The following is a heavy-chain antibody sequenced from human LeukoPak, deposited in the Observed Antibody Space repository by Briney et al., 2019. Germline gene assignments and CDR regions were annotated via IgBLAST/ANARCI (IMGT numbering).Heavy chain of an antibody. CDR2: IYYSGST. J-gene: IGHJ4*02. Sequence: SETLSLTCTVSGGSISSSSYYWGWIRQPPGKGLGWIGSIYYSGSTYYNPSRKSRVTISVDTSKNQFSLKLSSVTAADTAVYYCARLCGYYYDSSGYVDYWGQGTLVTVSS. V-gene: IGHV4-39*01. CDR1: GGSISSSSYY. CDR3: ARLCGYYYDSSGYVDY. D-gene: IGHD3-22*01.